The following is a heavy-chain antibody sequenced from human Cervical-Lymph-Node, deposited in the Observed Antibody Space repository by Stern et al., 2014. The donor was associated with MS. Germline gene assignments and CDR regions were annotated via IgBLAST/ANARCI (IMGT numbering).Heavy chain of an antibody. D-gene: IGHD2-2*01. CDR1: GYTFTENW. V-gene: IGHV5-10-1*03. J-gene: IGHJ5*02. Sequence: VQLVQSGGEVKKPGESLTISCKSSGYTFTENWITWVRHIPGKGLERLGTIDPSNSYINYNASFQGHVSFSVDKSIGTAYLHWNSLKASDTAIYYCARRSDCPSPSCNVHWFDPWGQGTLVTVSS. CDR3: ARRSDCPSPSCNVHWFDP. CDR2: IDPSNSYI.